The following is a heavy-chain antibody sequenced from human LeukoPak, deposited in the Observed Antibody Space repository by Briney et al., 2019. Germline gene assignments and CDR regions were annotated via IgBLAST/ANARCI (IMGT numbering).Heavy chain of an antibody. V-gene: IGHV1-18*04. J-gene: IGHJ4*02. CDR2: TSGYNAKT. CDR1: GYTFTSYY. D-gene: IGHD1-26*01. CDR3: ARGEAYGGSYYYFDY. Sequence: GASVKVSCKTSGYTFTSYYVSWVRQAPGQGLEWMGWTSGYNAKTKYVQKFQGRITMTIDTSTTTAYMELRSLTSDDTAVYYCARGEAYGGSYYYFDYWGQGTLVTVSS.